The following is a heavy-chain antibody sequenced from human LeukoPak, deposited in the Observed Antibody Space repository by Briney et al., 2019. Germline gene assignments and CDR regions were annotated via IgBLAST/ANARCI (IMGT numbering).Heavy chain of an antibody. D-gene: IGHD3-10*02. Sequence: GGSLRLSCAASGFTFTSYWMSWVRQAPGKGLEWVANIKQDGSEKYYVDSVKGRFTISRDNAKNSLYLQMNSLRAEDTAVYYCAELGITMIGGVWGKGTTVTISS. CDR2: IKQDGSEK. V-gene: IGHV3-7*01. CDR1: GFTFTSYW. J-gene: IGHJ6*04. CDR3: AELGITMIGGV.